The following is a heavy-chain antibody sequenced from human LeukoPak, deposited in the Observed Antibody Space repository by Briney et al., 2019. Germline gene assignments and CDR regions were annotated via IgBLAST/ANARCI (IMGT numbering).Heavy chain of an antibody. J-gene: IGHJ6*03. CDR2: IYYSGST. D-gene: IGHD3-3*01. CDR1: GDSISSGNY. Sequence: PSETLSLTCTVSGDSISSGNYWGWIRQPPGKGLEWIGYIYYSGSTNYNPSLKSRVTISVDTSKNQFSLKLSSVTAADTAVYYCARGPYYDFWSGYPLPLSYMDVWGKGTTVTVSS. V-gene: IGHV4-61*05. CDR3: ARGPYYDFWSGYPLPLSYMDV.